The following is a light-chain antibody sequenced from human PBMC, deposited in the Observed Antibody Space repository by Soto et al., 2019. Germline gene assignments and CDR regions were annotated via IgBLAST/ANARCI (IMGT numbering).Light chain of an antibody. J-gene: IGLJ2*01. CDR2: DVT. Sequence: QSVLTQPASVSGSPGQSITISCTGTSSDVGAYNFVSWYQQHPGKVPKLMIYDVTNRPSGVSNRFSGSKSGNTASLTISGLQADDEADYYCSSYTSSSVVFGRGTKVTVL. V-gene: IGLV2-14*03. CDR3: SSYTSSSVV. CDR1: SSDVGAYNF.